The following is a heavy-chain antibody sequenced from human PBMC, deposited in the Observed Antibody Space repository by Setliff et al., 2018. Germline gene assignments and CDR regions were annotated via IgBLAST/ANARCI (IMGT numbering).Heavy chain of an antibody. CDR1: RGSINSHY. D-gene: IGHD1-1*01. V-gene: IGHV4-4*07. CDR2: IFGSGST. CDR3: ARDRGSNNSPEDFDY. J-gene: IGHJ4*02. Sequence: SETLSLTCTVSRGSINSHYWSRIRQPAGKGLEWIGRIFGSGSTNYNPSLKSRVTMSIDTSKNQFFLKVRSVTAADTAVYYCARDRGSNNSPEDFDYWGLGTLVTVSS.